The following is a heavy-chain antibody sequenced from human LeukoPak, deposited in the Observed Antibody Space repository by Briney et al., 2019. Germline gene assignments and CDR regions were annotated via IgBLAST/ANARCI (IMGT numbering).Heavy chain of an antibody. D-gene: IGHD2-15*01. V-gene: IGHV1-69*01. CDR2: IIPIFGTA. CDR1: GGTFSSYA. J-gene: IGHJ5*02. CDR3: ARSPLGYCSGGSCFNWFDP. Sequence: GSSVKVSCKASGGTFSSYAISWVRQAPGQGLEWMGGIIPIFGTANYAQKFQGRVTITADESTSTAYMELSSLRSEDTAVYYCARSPLGYCSGGSCFNWFDPWGQGTLVTVSS.